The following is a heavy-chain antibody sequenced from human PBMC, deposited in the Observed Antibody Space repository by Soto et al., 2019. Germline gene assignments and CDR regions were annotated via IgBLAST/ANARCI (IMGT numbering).Heavy chain of an antibody. Sequence: ASVKVSCKASGYTFTSYAMHWVRQAPGQRLEWMGWINAGNGNTKYSQKFQGRVTITGDTSASTAYMELSSLRSEDTAVYYCAREDPYCSGGSCYKLKAGMDVWGQGTTVTVSS. D-gene: IGHD2-15*01. CDR3: AREDPYCSGGSCYKLKAGMDV. CDR2: INAGNGNT. V-gene: IGHV1-3*01. J-gene: IGHJ6*02. CDR1: GYTFTSYA.